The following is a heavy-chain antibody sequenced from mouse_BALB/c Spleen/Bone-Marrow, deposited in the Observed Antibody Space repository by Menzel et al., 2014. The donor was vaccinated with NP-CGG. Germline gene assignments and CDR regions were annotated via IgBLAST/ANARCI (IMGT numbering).Heavy chain of an antibody. J-gene: IGHJ2*01. Sequence: VQLQQSGPGLVQPSQNLSITCTVSGFSLNSHGVHWVRQSPGKGLEWLEVIWRGGSTDYNAAFMSRLSITKDNSKSQVFFKMNSLQADDTAIYYCAKNRDDGVVDCWGQGTTLTVSS. V-gene: IGHV2-5*01. CDR1: GFSLNSHG. D-gene: IGHD2-14*01. CDR3: AKNRDDGVVDC. CDR2: IWRGGST.